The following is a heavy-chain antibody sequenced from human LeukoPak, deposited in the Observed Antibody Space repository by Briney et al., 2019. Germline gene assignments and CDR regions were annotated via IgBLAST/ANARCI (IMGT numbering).Heavy chain of an antibody. V-gene: IGHV3-23*01. CDR2: ISGSGDNT. CDR1: GFTFYYA. Sequence: GGSLRLSCVASGFTFYYAMSWVRQASGQGLEWVSGISGSGDNTYYADSVRGRFTISRDKSKSTVYLQMNSLGVEDTAIYYCARGRKLGAPTYFFDYWGQGTLVTVSS. CDR3: ARGRKLGAPTYFFDY. J-gene: IGHJ4*02. D-gene: IGHD1-26*01.